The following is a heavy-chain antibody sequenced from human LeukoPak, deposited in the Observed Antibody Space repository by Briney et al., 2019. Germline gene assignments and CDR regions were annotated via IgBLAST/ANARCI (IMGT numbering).Heavy chain of an antibody. Sequence: PSETLSLTCAVYGGSFSGYYWSWLRQPPGKGLEWIGEINHSGSTNYNPSLKSRVTISVDTSKNQFSLKLSSVTAADTAVYYCARGEGPARYYYDSSGYLDDYWGQGTLVTVSS. CDR2: INHSGST. J-gene: IGHJ4*02. CDR1: GGSFSGYY. D-gene: IGHD3-22*01. CDR3: ARGEGPARYYYDSSGYLDDY. V-gene: IGHV4-34*01.